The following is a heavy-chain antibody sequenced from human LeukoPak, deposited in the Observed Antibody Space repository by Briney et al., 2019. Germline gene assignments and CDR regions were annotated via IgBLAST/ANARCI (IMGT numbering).Heavy chain of an antibody. CDR3: ARNPGIVVVPAATPGGYFDY. CDR2: ISSSSSYI. J-gene: IGHJ4*02. Sequence: GGSLRLSXAASGFTFSSYSMNWVRQAPGKGLEWVASISSSSSYIYYADSVKGRFTISRDNAKNSLYLQMNSLRAEDTAVYYCARNPGIVVVPAATPGGYFDYWGQGTLVTVSS. D-gene: IGHD2-2*01. CDR1: GFTFSSYS. V-gene: IGHV3-21*01.